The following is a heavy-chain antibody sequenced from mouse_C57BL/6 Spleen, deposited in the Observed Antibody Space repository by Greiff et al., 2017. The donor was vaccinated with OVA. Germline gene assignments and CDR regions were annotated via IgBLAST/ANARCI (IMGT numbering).Heavy chain of an antibody. CDR2: IDPSDSYT. CDR1: GYTFTSYW. CDR3: ARLTGTNFDY. J-gene: IGHJ2*01. Sequence: VKLMESGAELVMPGASVKLSCKASGYTFTSYWMHWVKQRPGQGLEWIGEIDPSDSYTNYNQKFKGKSTLTVDKSSSTAYMQLSSLTSEDSAVYYCARLTGTNFDYWGQGTTLTVSS. V-gene: IGHV1-69*01. D-gene: IGHD4-1*01.